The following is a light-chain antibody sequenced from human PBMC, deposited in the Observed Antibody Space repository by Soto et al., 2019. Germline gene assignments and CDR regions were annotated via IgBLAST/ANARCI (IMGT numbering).Light chain of an antibody. J-gene: IGKJ1*01. CDR1: QGLSTW. CDR3: QQYDQYPGT. V-gene: IGKV1-5*01. Sequence: DIQMTQSPSTLSASVGDRVTITCRASQGLSTWLAWYQQKPGKAPKLVIYDASRLESGVPSRFSGSGSGPEFTLTISGLQPDDLATYYCQQYDQYPGTFGQGTKVEIK. CDR2: DAS.